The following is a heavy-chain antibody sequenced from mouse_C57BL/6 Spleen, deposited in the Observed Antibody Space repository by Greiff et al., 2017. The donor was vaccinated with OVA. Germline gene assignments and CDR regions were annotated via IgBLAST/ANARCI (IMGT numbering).Heavy chain of an antibody. CDR3: ARSHMYTESMDY. J-gene: IGHJ4*01. CDR2: ISSGSSTL. V-gene: IGHV5-17*01. D-gene: IGHD5-1-1*01. CDR1: GFTFSDYG. Sequence: EVKLVESGGGLVKPGGSLKLSCAASGFTFSDYGMHWVRQAPEKGLEWVAYISSGSSTLYYADTVKGRFTISRDNAKNTLFLQMTSLRSEDTAMYYGARSHMYTESMDYWGQGTSVTVSA.